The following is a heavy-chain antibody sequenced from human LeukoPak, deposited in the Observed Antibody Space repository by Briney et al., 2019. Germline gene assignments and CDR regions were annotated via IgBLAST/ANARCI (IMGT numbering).Heavy chain of an antibody. J-gene: IGHJ4*02. CDR1: GFTFSSYA. V-gene: IGHV3-30-3*01. D-gene: IGHD4-23*01. Sequence: GRSLGLSCAASGFTFSSYAMHWVRQAPGKGLEWVAVISYDGSNKYYADSVKGRFTISRDNSKNTLYLQMNSLRAEDTAVYYCARDLTVVTPVVAYWGQGTLVTVSS. CDR3: ARDLTVVTPVVAY. CDR2: ISYDGSNK.